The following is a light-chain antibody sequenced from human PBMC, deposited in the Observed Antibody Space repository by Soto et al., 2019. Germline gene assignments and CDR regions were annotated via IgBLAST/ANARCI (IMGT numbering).Light chain of an antibody. CDR1: SSGVGTYNL. CDR3: CSYAGSYSYA. V-gene: IGLV2-23*01. CDR2: EDT. J-gene: IGLJ1*01. Sequence: QSVLTQPASVSGSPGQSITISCTETSSGVGTYNLVSWFQQHPDKAPKLLISEDTQRPSGVSNRFSGSRSGNAASLTISGLQAEDEADYYCCSYAGSYSYAFATGTKVTVL.